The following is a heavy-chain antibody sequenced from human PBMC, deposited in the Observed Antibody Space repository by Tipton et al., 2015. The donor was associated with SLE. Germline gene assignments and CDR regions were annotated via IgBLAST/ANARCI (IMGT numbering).Heavy chain of an antibody. V-gene: IGHV4-59*04. J-gene: IGHJ4*02. CDR3: ARSPTYDYVWGSNHFDN. Sequence: GLVKPSETLSLTCTVSGASVSNYYWSWIRQPAGKGLEWIGSFFPNGNTYYNPSLRGRVTIPVDTSKNHLSVRLSSVTAADTAMYFCARSPTYDYVWGSNHFDNWGQGTLVTVSS. CDR2: FFPNGNT. CDR1: GASVSNYY. D-gene: IGHD3-16*02.